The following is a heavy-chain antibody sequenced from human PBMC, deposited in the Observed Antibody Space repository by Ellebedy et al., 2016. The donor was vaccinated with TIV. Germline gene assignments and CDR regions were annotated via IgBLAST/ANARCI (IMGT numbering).Heavy chain of an antibody. CDR1: GASISNSNW. CDR2: ISHSGST. Sequence: MPSETLSLTCVVSGASISNSNWWHWVRQSPGKGLEWIGEISHSGSTYYNPSLKSRVTISLDQPKNQFSLNLNSVTVADTAIYYCARVRVGCSGTSCYLDPWGQGTLVTVSS. J-gene: IGHJ5*02. D-gene: IGHD2-2*01. CDR3: ARVRVGCSGTSCYLDP. V-gene: IGHV4-4*02.